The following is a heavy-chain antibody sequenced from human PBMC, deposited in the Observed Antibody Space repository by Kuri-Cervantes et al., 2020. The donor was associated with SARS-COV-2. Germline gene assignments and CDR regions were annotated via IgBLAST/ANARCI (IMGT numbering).Heavy chain of an antibody. CDR1: GFTFSDYY. CDR2: ISSSGSTI. Sequence: GESLKISCAASGFTFSDYYMSWIRQAPGKGLEWVSYISSSGSTIYYADSVKGRFTISRDNAKNSLYLQMNSLRAEDTAVYYCASHILRGGNPFDYWGQGTLVTVSS. J-gene: IGHJ4*02. D-gene: IGHD4-23*01. CDR3: ASHILRGGNPFDY. V-gene: IGHV3-11*04.